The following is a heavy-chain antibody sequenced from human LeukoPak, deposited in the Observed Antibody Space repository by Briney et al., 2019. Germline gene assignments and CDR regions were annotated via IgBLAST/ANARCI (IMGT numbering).Heavy chain of an antibody. D-gene: IGHD2-2*01. CDR2: IKHDGSEK. CDR1: GFTFSSYS. V-gene: IGHV3-7*01. J-gene: IGHJ1*01. CDR3: ATYSSMNARGFQH. Sequence: GGSLRLSCAASGFTFSSYSMNWVRQAPGKGLEWVANIKHDGSEKYYADSVKGRFTISRDNGKNSLYVQMNSLSVEDTAVYYCATYSSMNARGFQHWGQGTLVTVSS.